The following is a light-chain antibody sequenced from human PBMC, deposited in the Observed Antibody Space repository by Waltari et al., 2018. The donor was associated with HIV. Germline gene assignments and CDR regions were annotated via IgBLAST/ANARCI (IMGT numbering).Light chain of an antibody. Sequence: QVVVTQEPSLSVSPGGTVTVPCPSVTGPVSKSRYTHWIQLKPGQAPRTLIYDPEKTHPWTPGRFAGSLIGGRAALMLAGALPDDEADYYCLLSYSGVRVFGGGTKLTV. CDR2: DPE. J-gene: IGLJ3*02. V-gene: IGLV7-46*01. CDR1: TGPVSKSRY. CDR3: LLSYSGVRV.